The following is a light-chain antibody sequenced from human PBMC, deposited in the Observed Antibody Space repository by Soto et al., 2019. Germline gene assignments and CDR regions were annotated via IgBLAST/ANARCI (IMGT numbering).Light chain of an antibody. V-gene: IGKV3-20*01. J-gene: IGKJ1*01. Sequence: EIVMTQSPATLSVSPGERTTLSCRASQSVSTILAWYQQKPGQAPRLLIYGASSRATGIPDRFSGSGSGTDFTLTISRLEPEDFAVYYCQQYDSSPKTFGQGTKVDI. CDR1: QSVSTI. CDR3: QQYDSSPKT. CDR2: GAS.